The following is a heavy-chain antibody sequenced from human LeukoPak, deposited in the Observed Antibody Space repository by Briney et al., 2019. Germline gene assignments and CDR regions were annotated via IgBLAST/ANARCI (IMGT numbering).Heavy chain of an antibody. CDR2: INHSGST. V-gene: IGHV4-34*01. CDR3: ARDFRGGYDFWSGYYTPYYFDY. J-gene: IGHJ4*02. Sequence: SETLSLTCAVHSGSFSNYYWSWIRQPPGKGLEWIGEINHSGSTNYNPSLKSRVTISVDTSKNHFSLKLSSVTAADTAVYYCARDFRGGYDFWSGYYTPYYFDYWGQGTLVTVSP. D-gene: IGHD3-3*01. CDR1: SGSFSNYY.